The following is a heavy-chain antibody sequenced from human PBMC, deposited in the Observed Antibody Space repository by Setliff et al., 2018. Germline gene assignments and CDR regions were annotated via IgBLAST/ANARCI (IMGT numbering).Heavy chain of an antibody. CDR1: GFTFSGYS. Sequence: GGSLRLSCAASGFTFSGYSMNWVRQAPGKGLEWVSYISGSSHIISYADSVKGRFTVSRDTSNNILYLQMNSLRAEDTALYYCPKSRYDDSESFQHWGQGTLVTVSS. CDR2: ISGSSHII. V-gene: IGHV3-48*01. CDR3: PKSRYDDSESFQH. D-gene: IGHD5-12*01. J-gene: IGHJ1*01.